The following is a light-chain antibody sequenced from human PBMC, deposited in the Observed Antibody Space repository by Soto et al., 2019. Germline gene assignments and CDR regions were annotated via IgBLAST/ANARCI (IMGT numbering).Light chain of an antibody. Sequence: EIVMTQSPATLSVSPGERATLSCRASQRVSSNLAWYRQKPGQASRLLIYGASTRATGIPARFSGSGSGTEFTLTISSLQSEDFAVYYCQQYNKWPPYTFGQGTKLEIK. CDR3: QQYNKWPPYT. CDR2: GAS. CDR1: QRVSSN. V-gene: IGKV3-15*01. J-gene: IGKJ2*01.